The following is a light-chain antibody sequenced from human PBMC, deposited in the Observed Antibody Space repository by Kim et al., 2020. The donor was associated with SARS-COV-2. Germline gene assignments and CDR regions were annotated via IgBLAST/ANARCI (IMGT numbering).Light chain of an antibody. Sequence: SYELTQPPSVSVSPGQIASITCSGDNLGDKYACWYQQKPGQPPVLVIYQDSKRPSGIPERFSGSNSGNTATLTISGTQAMDEADYYCQAWDSSTHVVFGG. J-gene: IGLJ2*01. CDR3: QAWDSSTHVV. V-gene: IGLV3-1*01. CDR1: NLGDKY. CDR2: QDS.